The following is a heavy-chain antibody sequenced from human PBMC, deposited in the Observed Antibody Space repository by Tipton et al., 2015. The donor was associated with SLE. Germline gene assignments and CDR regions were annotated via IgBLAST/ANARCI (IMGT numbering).Heavy chain of an antibody. D-gene: IGHD4-17*01. CDR3: ARGSDGEYVRYFDV. J-gene: IGHJ2*01. V-gene: IGHV4-4*07. Sequence: TLSLTCTVSGGSISSSYWSWIRQTAGKGLEWIGRIYSSGATDYNPSLRSRLSMSIDASQNRVSLRLKSVSAADTAVYYCARGSDGEYVRYFDVWGPGTLVTVSS. CDR2: IYSSGAT. CDR1: GGSISSSY.